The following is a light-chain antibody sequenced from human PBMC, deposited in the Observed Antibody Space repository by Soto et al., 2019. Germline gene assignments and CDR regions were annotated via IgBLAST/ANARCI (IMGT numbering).Light chain of an antibody. V-gene: IGLV4-69*01. CDR2: LNSDGSH. CDR3: QTWGTGIWV. Sequence: QAVVTQSPSASASLGASVKLTCTLSSGHSSYAIAWHQQQPEKGPRYLMKLNSDGSHSKGDGIPDRFSGSSAGAERYLTISILQSEDEADYYCQTWGTGIWVFGGGTQLTVL. CDR1: SGHSSYA. J-gene: IGLJ3*02.